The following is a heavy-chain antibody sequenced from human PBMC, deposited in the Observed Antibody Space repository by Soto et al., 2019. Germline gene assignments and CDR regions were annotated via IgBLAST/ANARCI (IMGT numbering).Heavy chain of an antibody. CDR3: AREGRFLEWLLYRSGDYYYGMDV. V-gene: IGHV3-21*01. J-gene: IGHJ6*02. CDR2: ISSSSSYI. CDR1: VFTFSSYS. Sequence: GGALPISCAASVFTFSSYSMNWVRQAPGMGLDSVSSISSSSSYIDYADSVKGRFTISRDNAKNSLYLQMNSLRAEDTAVYYCAREGRFLEWLLYRSGDYYYGMDVWGQGTTVTVSS. D-gene: IGHD3-3*01.